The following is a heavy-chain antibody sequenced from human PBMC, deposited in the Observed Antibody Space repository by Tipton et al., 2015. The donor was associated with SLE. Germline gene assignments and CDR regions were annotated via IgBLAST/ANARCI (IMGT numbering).Heavy chain of an antibody. CDR3: ARDRGSSWYNAFDI. Sequence: SLRLSCAASGFTFSSYAMSWVRQAPGKGLEWVSAISDSGGSTYYADSVKGRFTISRDNAKNSLYLQMNSLRAEDTAVYYCARDRGSSWYNAFDIWGQGTMVTVSS. D-gene: IGHD6-13*01. CDR1: GFTFSSYA. V-gene: IGHV3-23*01. CDR2: ISDSGGST. J-gene: IGHJ3*02.